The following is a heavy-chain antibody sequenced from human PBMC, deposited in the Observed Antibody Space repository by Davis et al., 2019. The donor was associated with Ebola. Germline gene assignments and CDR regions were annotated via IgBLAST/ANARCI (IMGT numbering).Heavy chain of an antibody. J-gene: IGHJ3*01. CDR2: IGGSGDTP. CDR1: GFTFSSYA. V-gene: IGHV3-23*01. CDR3: AKGTLTNYFRAAFDV. Sequence: PGGSLRLSCAASGFTFSSYAMNWVRQAPGKGLEWVSGIGGSGDTPHYADSVKGRLTIPRDSSKNTVYLQINSLRGEDTAVYYCAKGTLTNYFRAAFDVWGQGTMVTVSS. D-gene: IGHD2-8*01.